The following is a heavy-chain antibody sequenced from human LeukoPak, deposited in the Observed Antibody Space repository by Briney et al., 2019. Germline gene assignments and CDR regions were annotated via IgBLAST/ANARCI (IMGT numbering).Heavy chain of an antibody. V-gene: IGHV1-2*02. D-gene: IGHD4-17*01. J-gene: IGHJ5*02. CDR2: INPNSGGT. Sequence: ASVKVSCKGSGYTFTVYGFTWVRQAPGQGLEWMGWINPNSGGTNYAQKFQGRVTMTRDTSISTAYMELSRLRSDDTAVYYCARGSPATVTQTIDPWGQGTLVTVSS. CDR1: GYTFTVYG. CDR3: ARGSPATVTQTIDP.